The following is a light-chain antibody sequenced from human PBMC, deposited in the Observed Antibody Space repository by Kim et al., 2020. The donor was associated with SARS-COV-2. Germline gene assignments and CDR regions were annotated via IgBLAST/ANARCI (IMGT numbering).Light chain of an antibody. J-gene: IGLJ3*02. CDR3: ATWDSGLSVWM. CDR1: SSNIGFNY. CDR2: DNY. Sequence: GQRVTISCSGGSSNIGFNYVSWYQQLPGTAPKLLIYDNYKRPSGIPDRFSGSKSDTLATLGITGLQTGDEADYYCATWDSGLSVWMFGGGTKVTVL. V-gene: IGLV1-51*01.